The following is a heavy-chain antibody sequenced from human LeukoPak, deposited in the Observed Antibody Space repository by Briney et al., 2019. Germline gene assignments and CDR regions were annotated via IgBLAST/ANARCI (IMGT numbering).Heavy chain of an antibody. J-gene: IGHJ4*02. Sequence: VASVKVSCKATGYTFTSYGISWVRQAPGQGLEWMGWISPYNGNTNYAPKLQGRLTMTTDTSTSTAYMELRSLRSDDTAVYYCARDRQCGYWGQGTLVTVSS. V-gene: IGHV1-18*01. CDR2: ISPYNGNT. CDR1: GYTFTSYG. D-gene: IGHD2-21*01. CDR3: ARDRQCGY.